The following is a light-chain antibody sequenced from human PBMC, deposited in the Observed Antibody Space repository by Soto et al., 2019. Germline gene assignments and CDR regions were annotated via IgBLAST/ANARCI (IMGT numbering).Light chain of an antibody. Sequence: EIVLTQSPGTLSLSPGERATLSCRASQSVSGNFLAWYQAKPGQVPRLLVDGASGRATGLPDRFSGSGSGTDFTLNISRLEPEDVAVYSWRQYGRSLGFAFGGGTKVDIK. CDR1: QSVSGNF. V-gene: IGKV3-20*01. CDR2: GAS. CDR3: RQYGRSLGFA. J-gene: IGKJ4*01.